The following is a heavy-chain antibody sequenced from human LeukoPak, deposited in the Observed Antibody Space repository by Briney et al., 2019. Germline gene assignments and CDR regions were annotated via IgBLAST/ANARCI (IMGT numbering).Heavy chain of an antibody. J-gene: IGHJ4*02. CDR2: IYYSGST. CDR1: GGSISSSSYY. V-gene: IGHV4-39*01. D-gene: IGHD3-22*01. Sequence: PSETLSLTCTVSGGSISSSSYYWGWIRQPPGKGLEWIGSIYYSGSTYYNPSLKSRVTISVDTPKNQFSLKLSSVTAADTAVYYCARHHETYYYDSSLFDYWGQGTLVTVSS. CDR3: ARHHETYYYDSSLFDY.